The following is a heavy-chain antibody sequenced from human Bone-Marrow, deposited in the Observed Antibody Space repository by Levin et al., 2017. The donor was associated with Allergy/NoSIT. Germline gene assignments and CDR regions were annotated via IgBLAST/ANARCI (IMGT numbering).Heavy chain of an antibody. Sequence: GESLKISCAASGFTFSDYYMSWIRQAPGKGLEWVSYISSSGSTIYYADSVKGRFTISRDNAKNSLYLQMNSLRAEDTAVYYCARVWESGSGWYFYLGYWGQGTLVTVSS. D-gene: IGHD6-19*01. V-gene: IGHV3-11*01. CDR2: ISSSGSTI. J-gene: IGHJ4*02. CDR1: GFTFSDYY. CDR3: ARVWESGSGWYFYLGY.